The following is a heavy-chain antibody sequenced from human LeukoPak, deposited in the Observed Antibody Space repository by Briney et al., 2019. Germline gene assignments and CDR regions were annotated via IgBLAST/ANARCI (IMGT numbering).Heavy chain of an antibody. V-gene: IGHV4-59*12. CDR1: GGSISSYY. J-gene: IGHJ4*02. Sequence: SETLSLTCTVSGGSISSYYWSWIRQPPGKGLEWIGYIYYSGSTDYNPSLKSRVTISVDTSKNQFSLKLSSVTAADTAVYYCAREALNWNGFDYWGQGTLVTVSS. CDR2: IYYSGST. CDR3: AREALNWNGFDY. D-gene: IGHD1-1*01.